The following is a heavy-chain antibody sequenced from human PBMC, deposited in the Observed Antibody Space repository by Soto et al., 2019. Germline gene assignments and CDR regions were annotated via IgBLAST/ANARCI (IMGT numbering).Heavy chain of an antibody. CDR2: IRVNNGDT. D-gene: IGHD4-17*01. J-gene: IGHJ4*02. V-gene: IGHV1-18*01. CDR3: ASDLGYSDFDVLY. CDR1: GYTFTNSG. Sequence: QVQLVQSGAEVKKPGASVKVSCKASGYTFTNSGFSWVRQAPGQGLEWVGWIRVNNGDTHYAQKLQGRVTMTTDTTTSTAFMELRSLRSDDTAVYYCASDLGYSDFDVLYWGQGTLITVSS.